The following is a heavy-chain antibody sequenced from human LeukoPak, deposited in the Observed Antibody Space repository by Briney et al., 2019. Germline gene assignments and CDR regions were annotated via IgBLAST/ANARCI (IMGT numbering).Heavy chain of an antibody. Sequence: PGGSLRLSCAASGFTFSTFPMHWVRQAPGKGLQWVAVIPSDGANEYYADSVKGRFTISRDNSKNTLFLQMNSLTTEDTAVYYCARGAGTTVYYIDVWGNGTTVTVSS. J-gene: IGHJ6*03. CDR2: IPSDGANE. V-gene: IGHV3-30*01. D-gene: IGHD1-7*01. CDR3: ARGAGTTVYYIDV. CDR1: GFTFSTFP.